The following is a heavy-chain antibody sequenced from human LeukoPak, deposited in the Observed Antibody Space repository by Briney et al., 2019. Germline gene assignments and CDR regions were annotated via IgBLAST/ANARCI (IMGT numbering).Heavy chain of an antibody. CDR2: IDWDDDK. CDR3: ARTPFTISPGNLDN. D-gene: IGHD2-2*03. V-gene: IGHV2-70*04. CDR1: GFSISSTSGMR. J-gene: IGHJ4*02. Sequence: SGPALVKPTQTLTLTCTFSGFSISSTSGMRVNWIRQPPGKALEWLARIDWDDDKFYRSSLKTRLTISKDTSKNQVVLTMTNMDPVDTATYYCARTPFTISPGNLDNWGRGTLVTVSS.